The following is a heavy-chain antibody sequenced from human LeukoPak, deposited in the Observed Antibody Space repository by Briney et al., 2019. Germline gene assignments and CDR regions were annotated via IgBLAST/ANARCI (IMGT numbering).Heavy chain of an antibody. J-gene: IGHJ3*02. V-gene: IGHV3-11*04. D-gene: IGHD3-3*01. CDR2: ISSSGSTI. CDR1: GFTFRDYA. Sequence: PGGSLRLSCAASGFTFRDYAMSWIRQAPGKGLEWVSYISSSGSTIYYADSVKGRFTISRDNAKNSLYLQMNSLRVEDTAVYYCARVFRPSLTVFIIRGAFDIWGQGTMVTVSS. CDR3: ARVFRPSLTVFIIRGAFDI.